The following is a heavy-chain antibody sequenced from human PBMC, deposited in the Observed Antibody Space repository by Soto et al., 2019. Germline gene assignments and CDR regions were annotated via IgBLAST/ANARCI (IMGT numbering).Heavy chain of an antibody. V-gene: IGHV3-53*04. CDR1: GFTVSSNY. CDR3: ATAITMIVVVREYYYGMDV. D-gene: IGHD3-22*01. CDR2: IYSGGST. Sequence: QPGGSLRLSCAASGFTVSSNYMSWVRQAPGKGLEWVSVIYSGGSTYYADSVKGRFTISRHNSKNTLYLQMNSLRAEDTAVYYCATAITMIVVVREYYYGMDVWGQGTTVTVSS. J-gene: IGHJ6*02.